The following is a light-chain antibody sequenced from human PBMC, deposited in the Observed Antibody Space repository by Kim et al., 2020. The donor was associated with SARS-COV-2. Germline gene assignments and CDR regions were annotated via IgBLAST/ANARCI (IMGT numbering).Light chain of an antibody. CDR2: GKN. J-gene: IGLJ2*01. V-gene: IGLV3-19*01. Sequence: GLKVSRTCQGDTLRPDVAAWDQQRPGQAPVLVIYGKNNRPSGVPDRFSGSDSGDTAYLSITGAQAEDEADYYCNSRDSSGNHLGLFGGGTQLTVL. CDR3: NSRDSSGNHLGL. CDR1: TLRPDV.